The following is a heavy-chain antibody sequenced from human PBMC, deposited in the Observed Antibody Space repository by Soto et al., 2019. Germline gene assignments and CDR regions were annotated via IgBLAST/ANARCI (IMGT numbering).Heavy chain of an antibody. D-gene: IGHD2-2*01. CDR1: GFTFSNAW. Sequence: GGSLRLSCAASGFTFSNAWMSWVRQAPGKGLEWVGRIKSKTDGGTTDYAAPVKGRFTISRDDSKNTLYLQMNSLKTEDTAVYYCTTVLRIVVAYYYYMDVWGKGTTVTVSS. CDR3: TTVLRIVVAYYYYMDV. J-gene: IGHJ6*03. V-gene: IGHV3-15*01. CDR2: IKSKTDGGTT.